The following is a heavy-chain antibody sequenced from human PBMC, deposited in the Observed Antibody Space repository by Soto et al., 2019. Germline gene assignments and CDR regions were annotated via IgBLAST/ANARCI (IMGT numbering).Heavy chain of an antibody. CDR3: ARGPLRLTPYSTTWYGEY. J-gene: IGHJ4*02. CDR2: IYPGDSDT. V-gene: IGHV5-51*01. Sequence: PGESLKISCKGSGYSFTNYWIGWVRQMPGKGLEWMGIIYPGDSDTRYSPSFQGQVTISADKSISTAYLQWSSLKASDTAMYYCARGPLRLTPYSTTWYGEYWGQGARVTVFS. D-gene: IGHD6-13*01. CDR1: GYSFTNYW.